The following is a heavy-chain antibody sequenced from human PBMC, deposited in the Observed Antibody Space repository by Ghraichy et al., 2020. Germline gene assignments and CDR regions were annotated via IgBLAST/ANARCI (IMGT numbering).Heavy chain of an antibody. CDR1: GFTFSSYA. J-gene: IGHJ4*02. V-gene: IGHV3-23*01. D-gene: IGHD3-10*01. CDR2: ISGSTGST. Sequence: GGSLRLSCAASGFTFSSYAMSWVRQAPGKGLEWVSAISGSTGSTYYADSVKGRFTISRDNSKNTLYLQMNSLRAEDTAVYSCAKDQLLWFGESPFDYWGQGTLVTVSS. CDR3: AKDQLLWFGESPFDY.